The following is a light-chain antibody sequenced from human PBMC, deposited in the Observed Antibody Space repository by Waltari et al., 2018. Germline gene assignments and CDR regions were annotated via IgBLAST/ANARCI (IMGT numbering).Light chain of an antibody. CDR2: DAS. CDR3: QRRSNSPPWT. J-gene: IGKJ1*01. CDR1: QSVSTS. V-gene: IGKV3-11*01. Sequence: EIVLTQSPVTLSLSPGERATLSCRASQSVSTSLAWYPHRPGQAPRLLIYDASTRATGIPARFSGSGSGTDFTLTISSLEPEDFAVYYCQRRSNSPPWTFGQGTTVEVK.